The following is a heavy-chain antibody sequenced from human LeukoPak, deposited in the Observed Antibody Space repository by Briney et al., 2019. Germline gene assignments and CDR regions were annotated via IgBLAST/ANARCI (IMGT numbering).Heavy chain of an antibody. Sequence: NPSETLSLTCAVSGGSISSSNWWSWVRPPPGKGLEWIGEVYQSGSTNYNPSLKNRVTISVDKSKNQFSLNLSSVTAADTAVYYCARWGSGYFDYWGQGTQVTVSS. V-gene: IGHV4-4*02. CDR2: VYQSGST. CDR3: ARWGSGYFDY. D-gene: IGHD6-19*01. J-gene: IGHJ4*02. CDR1: GGSISSSNW.